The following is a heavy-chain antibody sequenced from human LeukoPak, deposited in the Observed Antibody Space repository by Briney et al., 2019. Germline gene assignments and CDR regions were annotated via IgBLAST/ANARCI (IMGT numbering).Heavy chain of an antibody. CDR2: ISWDGGST. Sequence: PGGSLRLSCAASGFTFSSYSMNWVRQAPGKGLEWVSLISWDGGSTYYADSVKGRFTISRDNSKNSLYLQMNSLRAEDTALYYCAKSSQPFEYNAPAGNWGQGTLVTVSS. D-gene: IGHD6-6*01. V-gene: IGHV3-43D*03. CDR3: AKSSQPFEYNAPAGN. J-gene: IGHJ4*02. CDR1: GFTFSSYS.